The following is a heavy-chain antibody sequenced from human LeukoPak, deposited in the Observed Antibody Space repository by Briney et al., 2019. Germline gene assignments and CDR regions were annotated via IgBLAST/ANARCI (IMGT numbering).Heavy chain of an antibody. D-gene: IGHD6-13*01. CDR1: GFIFSSYN. J-gene: IGHJ5*02. Sequence: KPGGSLRLSCAASGFIFSSYNMNWVRQAPGKGLEWVSSISSSGNYIYYADSVKGRFTISRDNAKNSLYLQMNSLRAEDTALYYCAKESSSWPLRGWFDPWGQGTLVTVSS. CDR2: ISSSGNYI. CDR3: AKESSSWPLRGWFDP. V-gene: IGHV3-21*01.